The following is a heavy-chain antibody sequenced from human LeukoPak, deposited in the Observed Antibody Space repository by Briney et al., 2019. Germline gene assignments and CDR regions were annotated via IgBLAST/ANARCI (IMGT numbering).Heavy chain of an antibody. D-gene: IGHD5-12*01. V-gene: IGHV4-59*12. J-gene: IGHJ4*02. CDR1: GGSISSYY. CDR2: IYYSGST. Sequence: SETLSLTCTVSGGSISSYYWSWIRQPPGKGLEWIGYIYYSGSTNYNPSLKSRVTISVDTSKNQFSLKLSSVTAADTAVYYCARGQTGYSGYVDYFDYWGQGTLVTVSS. CDR3: ARGQTGYSGYVDYFDY.